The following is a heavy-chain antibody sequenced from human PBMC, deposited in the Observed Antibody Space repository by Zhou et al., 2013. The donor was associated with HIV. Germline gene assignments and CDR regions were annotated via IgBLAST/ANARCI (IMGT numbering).Heavy chain of an antibody. J-gene: IGHJ4*02. V-gene: IGHV1-69*05. Sequence: QVQLVQSGAEVKKPGSSVKVSCKASGGTFSSYAISWVRQAPGQGLEWMGGIIPIFGTANYAQKFQGRVTITTDESTSTAYMELSSLRSEDTAVYYCARVLTLTGYYVFDYWGQGTLVTVSS. CDR2: IIPIFGTA. CDR1: GGTFSSYA. CDR3: ARVLTLTGYYVFDY. D-gene: IGHD3-9*01.